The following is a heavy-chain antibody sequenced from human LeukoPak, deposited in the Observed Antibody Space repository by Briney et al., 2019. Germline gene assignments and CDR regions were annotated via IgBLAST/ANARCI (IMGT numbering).Heavy chain of an antibody. CDR1: DVSISSYY. D-gene: IGHD1-1*01. CDR3: ARGVTTGLDWFDP. J-gene: IGHJ5*02. V-gene: IGHV4-59*01. Sequence: SETLSLTCTVSDVSISSYYWSWIRQPPGKGLQWIGCISYTGSATHSPSLKSRVTVSVDTSRNQFSLRMSSVTAADTAVYYCARGVTTGLDWFDPWGQGTLVTVSS. CDR2: ISYTGSA.